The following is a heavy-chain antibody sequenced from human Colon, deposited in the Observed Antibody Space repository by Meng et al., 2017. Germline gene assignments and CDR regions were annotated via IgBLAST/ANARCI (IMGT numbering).Heavy chain of an antibody. Sequence: HVETQAVGPGLVKPSGTLSLTGSASGASIRGGGYYWSWIRQVPGKGLDLIGYIYYSENTYYKPSLQSRAIISVDTSKNEFSLRLSSVSAADTAVYYCARRYGSGTYPFDFWGQGILVTVSS. CDR1: GASIRGGGYY. CDR3: ARRYGSGTYPFDF. J-gene: IGHJ4*02. V-gene: IGHV4-31*03. CDR2: IYYSENT. D-gene: IGHD3-10*01.